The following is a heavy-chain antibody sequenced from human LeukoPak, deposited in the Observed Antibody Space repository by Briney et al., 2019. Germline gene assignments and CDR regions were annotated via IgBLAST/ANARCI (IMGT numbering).Heavy chain of an antibody. CDR3: VRLISRYYYDSSGYLDY. D-gene: IGHD3-22*01. Sequence: GESLKISCKGSGYSFTSYWIGWVRQMPGKGLEWMGIIYPGDSDTRYSPSFQGQVTISADKSISTAYLQWSSLKASDTAMYYCVRLISRYYYDSSGYLDYWGQGTLVTVSS. V-gene: IGHV5-51*01. CDR2: IYPGDSDT. CDR1: GYSFTSYW. J-gene: IGHJ4*02.